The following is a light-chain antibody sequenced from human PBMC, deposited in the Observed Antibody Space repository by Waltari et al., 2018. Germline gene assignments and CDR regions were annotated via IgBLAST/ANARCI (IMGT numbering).Light chain of an antibody. CDR3: AAWDDRVRGRV. CDR1: TPNIAATL. Sequence: QSVLTQPPSASGTPGQRVTISCSGSTPNIAATLVYWYQQLPGTAPKLLIYSDNQRPSGVPDRFSDSKSGTSASLAISGLRSEDEADYYCAAWDDRVRGRVFGGGTKLTVL. J-gene: IGLJ3*02. CDR2: SDN. V-gene: IGLV1-47*02.